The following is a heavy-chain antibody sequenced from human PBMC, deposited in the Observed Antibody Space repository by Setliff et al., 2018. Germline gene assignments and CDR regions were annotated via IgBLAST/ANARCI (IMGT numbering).Heavy chain of an antibody. CDR3: ARDLLYSGSYFGYYYGMDV. CDR1: GHTFITFG. Sequence: ASVKVSCKASGHTFITFGISWVRQAPGQGLEWMGWISAYSDDTKYAEKFQGRVTMTMDTSTGTAYMELRSLRSDDTAVYYCARDLLYSGSYFGYYYGMDVWGQGTTVTVSS. V-gene: IGHV1-18*01. J-gene: IGHJ6*02. D-gene: IGHD1-26*01. CDR2: ISAYSDDT.